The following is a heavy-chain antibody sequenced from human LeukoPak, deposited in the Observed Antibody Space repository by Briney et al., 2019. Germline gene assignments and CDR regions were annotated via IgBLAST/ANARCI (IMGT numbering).Heavy chain of an antibody. CDR3: ARDVPDSGNYYPDASGF. D-gene: IGHD3-10*01. CDR2: IWYDGSNT. CDR1: GFTFSSYS. V-gene: IGHV3-33*01. Sequence: PGGSLRLSCAASGFTFSSYSMHWVRQAPGKGLEWVAAIWYDGSNTYYVDSVKGRFTISRDNSKNTLFLQMNSLRAGDTAVYYCARDVPDSGNYYPDASGFWGQGTMVTVSS. J-gene: IGHJ3*01.